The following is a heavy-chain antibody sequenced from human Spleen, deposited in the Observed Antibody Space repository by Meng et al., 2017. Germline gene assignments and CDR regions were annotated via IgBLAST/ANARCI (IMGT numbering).Heavy chain of an antibody. CDR3: ASTNSYYYHTALDY. V-gene: IGHV3-11*01. Sequence: GESLKISCAASGVSLSDYYMNWIRQAPGKGLEWVSYISSSGYTIYYADSVKGRFTISRDNAKNSLYLQMNSLRADATAVYYCASTNSYYYHTALDYWGQGTLVTVSS. J-gene: IGHJ4*02. CDR2: ISSSGYTI. CDR1: GVSLSDYY. D-gene: IGHD3-22*01.